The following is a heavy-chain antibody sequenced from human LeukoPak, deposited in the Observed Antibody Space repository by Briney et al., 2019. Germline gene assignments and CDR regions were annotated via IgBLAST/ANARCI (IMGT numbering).Heavy chain of an antibody. J-gene: IGHJ4*02. CDR2: INSDGSST. CDR3: ARLTNGVEPFDY. CDR1: GFTFSSYW. V-gene: IGHV3-74*01. Sequence: GGSLRLSCAASGFTFSSYWMHWVRQAPGKGLVWVSRINSDGSSTSYADSVKGRFTISRDNAKNTLYLQMNSLRAEDTAVYYCARLTNGVEPFDYWGQGTLVTVSS. D-gene: IGHD3-3*01.